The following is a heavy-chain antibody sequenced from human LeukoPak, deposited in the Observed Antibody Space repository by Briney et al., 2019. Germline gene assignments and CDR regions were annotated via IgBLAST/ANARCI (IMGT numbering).Heavy chain of an antibody. V-gene: IGHV1-69*06. CDR3: ASALQTSNYYYGMDV. CDR1: GGTFSSYA. CDR2: IIPIFGTA. Sequence: SVKVSCKASGGTFSSYAISWVRQAPGQGLEWMGGIIPIFGTANYAQRFQGRVTITADKSTSTAYMELSSLRSEDTAVYYCASALQTSNYYYGMDVWGKGTTVTVSS. J-gene: IGHJ6*04.